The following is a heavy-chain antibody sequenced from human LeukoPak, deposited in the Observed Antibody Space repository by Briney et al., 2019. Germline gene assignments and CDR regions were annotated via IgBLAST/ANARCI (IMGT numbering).Heavy chain of an antibody. V-gene: IGHV4-59*01. CDR3: ARDVYSNSWRYFGMDV. D-gene: IGHD6-13*01. CDR1: GGSLTVYY. J-gene: IGHJ6*02. Sequence: SETLSLTCTVSGGSLTVYYWSWIRQPPEKGLEWIGYISYSGSTNYNPSLKSRVTISVDTAKHQFSLKVSSVTAADTAVYYCARDVYSNSWRYFGMDVWGQGTTVSVSS. CDR2: ISYSGST.